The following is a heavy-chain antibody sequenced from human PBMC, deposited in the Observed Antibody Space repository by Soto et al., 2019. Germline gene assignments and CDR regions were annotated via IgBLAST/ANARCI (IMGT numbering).Heavy chain of an antibody. V-gene: IGHV4-31*03. Sequence: SETLSLTCTVSGGSISSGGYYWSWIRQHPGKGLEWIGYIYYSGSTYYNPSLKSRVTISVDTSKNQFSLKLSSVTAADTAVYYCARAVAVGRHFDYWGQGTLVTVSS. CDR2: IYYSGST. J-gene: IGHJ4*02. CDR1: GGSISSGGYY. CDR3: ARAVAVGRHFDY.